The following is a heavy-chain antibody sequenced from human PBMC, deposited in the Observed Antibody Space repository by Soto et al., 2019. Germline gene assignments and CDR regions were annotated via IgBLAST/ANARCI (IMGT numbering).Heavy chain of an antibody. CDR3: ARIPVDTSMFYWFGT. Sequence: SETLSLTCTVSGDSVTSGNYYCSCIRQPRGKVLEWGGYIYYRGNTNYRPSLKSVTIMALDRNNNHSSLNLSSVTAADTAVYYCARIPVDTSMFYWFGTWGQGILVTVS. J-gene: IGHJ5*01. D-gene: IGHD5-18*01. V-gene: IGHV4-61*03. CDR2: IYYRGNT. CDR1: GDSVTSGNYY.